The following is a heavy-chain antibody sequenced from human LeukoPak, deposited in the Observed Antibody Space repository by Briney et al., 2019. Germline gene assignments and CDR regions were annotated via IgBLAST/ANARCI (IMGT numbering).Heavy chain of an antibody. V-gene: IGHV4-4*09. Sequence: PSETLSLTCTVCGGSNSTYCWSWVRQSPGKGLECTGYIFTSGRNDYNPALKSRVTMSVDTSKNQLSMELRFLTAADTAVYYCATSHDVKTAPYDLWGQGTLVTVSS. J-gene: IGHJ5*02. CDR2: IFTSGRN. D-gene: IGHD2-21*01. CDR1: GGSNSTYC. CDR3: ATSHDVKTAPYDL.